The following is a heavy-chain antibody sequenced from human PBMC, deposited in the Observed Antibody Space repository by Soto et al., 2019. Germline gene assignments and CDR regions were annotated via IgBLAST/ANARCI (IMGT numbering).Heavy chain of an antibody. J-gene: IGHJ6*02. CDR3: ARDQGGGAKITAPHYYYGMDV. Sequence: XGSLIVSWASSGFTFSSYWMSLVLQAPGKGLEWVANIKQDGSEKYYVDSVKGRFTISRDNAKNSLYLQMNSLRAEDTAVYYCARDQGGGAKITAPHYYYGMDVCGQRTTVTVSS. CDR2: IKQDGSEK. CDR1: GFTFSSYW. V-gene: IGHV3-7*03. D-gene: IGHD5-12*01.